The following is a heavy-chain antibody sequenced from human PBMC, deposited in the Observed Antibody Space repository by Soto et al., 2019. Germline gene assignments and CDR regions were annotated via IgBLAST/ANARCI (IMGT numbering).Heavy chain of an antibody. CDR1: GYIFTKSA. Sequence: QVHLVQSGAEVKKPGASVKVSCKASGYIFTKSAMHWVRQAPGQRLEWMGWISGGDGNTKYSPKLQDRVTISRDTSASTAYMQLSSLRIEDTALYYCLRDGVAAGNINFDYWGQGTLVTVSS. CDR3: LRDGVAAGNINFDY. V-gene: IGHV1-3*01. D-gene: IGHD6-25*01. CDR2: ISGGDGNT. J-gene: IGHJ4*02.